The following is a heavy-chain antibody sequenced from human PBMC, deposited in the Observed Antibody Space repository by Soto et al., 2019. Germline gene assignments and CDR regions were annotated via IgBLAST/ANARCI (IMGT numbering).Heavy chain of an antibody. D-gene: IGHD2-15*01. Sequence: QVQLVESGGGVVQPGRSLRLSCAASGFTFSSYGMHWVRQAPGKGLEWVAVIWYDGSNKYYADSVKGRFTISRDNSKNTLYLQMNSLRAEDTAVYYCARVPSGYCSGGSCSYYYGIDVWGQRTTVTVSS. CDR1: GFTFSSYG. CDR3: ARVPSGYCSGGSCSYYYGIDV. J-gene: IGHJ6*02. V-gene: IGHV3-33*01. CDR2: IWYDGSNK.